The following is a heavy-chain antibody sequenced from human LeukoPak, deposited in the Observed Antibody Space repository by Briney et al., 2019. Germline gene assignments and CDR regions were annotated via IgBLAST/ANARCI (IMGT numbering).Heavy chain of an antibody. J-gene: IGHJ4*02. CDR1: GGSFSGYY. CDR2: IFHTGDT. V-gene: IGHV4-59*08. CDR3: ARHPLRGGFDY. Sequence: SETLSLTCAVYGGSFSGYYWSWIRQPPGKGLEWIAYIFHTGDTRYNPSLKSRITISLDTSKNQFSLKLNSVTAADTAVYYCARHPLRGGFDYWGQGTLVTVSS.